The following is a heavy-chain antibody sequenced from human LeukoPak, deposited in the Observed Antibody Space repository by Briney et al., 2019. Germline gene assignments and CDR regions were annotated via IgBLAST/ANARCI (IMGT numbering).Heavy chain of an antibody. Sequence: SETLSLTCTVSGGSISSYYWNWIRQPAGKGLEWIGRITTSGTTNYNPSLKSRVTMSVDTSRNQFSLKLSSVTAADTAVYYCARDHGSGWYDYWGQGTLVTVSS. J-gene: IGHJ4*02. CDR1: GGSISSYY. CDR2: ITTSGTT. V-gene: IGHV4-4*07. CDR3: ARDHGSGWYDY. D-gene: IGHD6-19*01.